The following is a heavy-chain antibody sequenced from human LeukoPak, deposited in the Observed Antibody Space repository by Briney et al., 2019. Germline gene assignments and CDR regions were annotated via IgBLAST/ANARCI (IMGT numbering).Heavy chain of an antibody. CDR1: GGSISSYY. CDR2: IYTSGST. J-gene: IGHJ4*02. CDR3: ARAGIIAVAGLFDY. Sequence: SETLSLTCTVSGGSISSYYWSWIRQPAGMGLEWIGRIYTSGSTNYNPSLKSRVTISVDKSKNQFSLELSSVTAADTAVYYCARAGIIAVAGLFDYWGQGTLVTVSS. D-gene: IGHD6-19*01. V-gene: IGHV4-4*07.